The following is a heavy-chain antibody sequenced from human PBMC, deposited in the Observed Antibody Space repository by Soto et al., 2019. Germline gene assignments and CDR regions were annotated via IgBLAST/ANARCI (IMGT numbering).Heavy chain of an antibody. CDR1: GYSFTSYW. J-gene: IGHJ3*02. CDR2: IYPGDSDT. CDR3: ARXLRHYYDSSGSPDAFDI. V-gene: IGHV5-51*01. D-gene: IGHD3-22*01. Sequence: GESVKISCKGSGYSFTSYWIGWVRQMPGKGLEWMGIIYPGDSDTRYSPSFQGQVTISADKSISTAYLQWSSLKASDTAMYYCARXLRHYYDSSGSPDAFDIWGQGTMVTVSS.